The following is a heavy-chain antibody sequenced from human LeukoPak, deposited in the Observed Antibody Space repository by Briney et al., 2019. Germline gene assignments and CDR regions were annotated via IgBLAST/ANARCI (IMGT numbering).Heavy chain of an antibody. J-gene: IGHJ4*02. CDR2: ISYDGSNK. V-gene: IGHV3-30*18. Sequence: GGSLRLSCAASGFSFRSYGMHWVRQAPGKGLECVAVISYDGSNKYSADSVKGRFTISRDNSKNTLYLQMNSLRAEDTAVYYCAKVGEVGRWLLPVDDWGQGTLVTVSS. D-gene: IGHD5-24*01. CDR3: AKVGEVGRWLLPVDD. CDR1: GFSFRSYG.